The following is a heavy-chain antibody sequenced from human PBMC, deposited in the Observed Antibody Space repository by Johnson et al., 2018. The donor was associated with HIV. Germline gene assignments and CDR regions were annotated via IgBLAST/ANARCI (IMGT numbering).Heavy chain of an antibody. CDR3: ANEAVDSGAFDI. V-gene: IGHV3-9*01. Sequence: VQLVESGGGLVQPGGSLRLSCAASDFTFSNNAIHWVRQAPGKGLEWVSGISWNRRTIGYVDSVKGRVTISRDNAKKSLYLQMKSLRAEDTALYYCANEAVDSGAFDIWGQGTMVTVSS. D-gene: IGHD6-19*01. CDR1: DFTFSNNA. CDR2: ISWNRRTI. J-gene: IGHJ3*02.